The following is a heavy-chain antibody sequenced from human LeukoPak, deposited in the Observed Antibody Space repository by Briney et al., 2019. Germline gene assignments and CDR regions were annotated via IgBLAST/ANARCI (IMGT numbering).Heavy chain of an antibody. CDR3: SRYGGGWSFDY. V-gene: IGHV3-15*01. CDR1: GADARISDVW. D-gene: IGHD6-19*01. CDR2: INRKVDGGAT. Sequence: GGSLRLSCAASGADARISDVWMGWVRQAPGKGLEWVGRINRKVDGGATDYAAPVKGRFTISRDDAKKTLYLEMNSLKTEDTAVYYCSRYGGGWSFDYWGQGALVTVSS. J-gene: IGHJ4*02.